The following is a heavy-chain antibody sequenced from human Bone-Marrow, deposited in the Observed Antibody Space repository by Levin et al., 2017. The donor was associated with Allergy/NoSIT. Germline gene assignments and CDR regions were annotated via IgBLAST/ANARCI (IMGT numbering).Heavy chain of an antibody. V-gene: IGHV1-2*06. Sequence: GESLKISCKASGYTFTGYYMHWVRQAPGQGLEWMGRINPNSGGTNYAQKFQGRVTMTRDTSISTAYMELSRLRSDDTAVYYCARVLPNLERRGWASAVFDYWGQGTLVTVSS. J-gene: IGHJ4*02. CDR1: GYTFTGYY. CDR2: INPNSGGT. D-gene: IGHD1-1*01. CDR3: ARVLPNLERRGWASAVFDY.